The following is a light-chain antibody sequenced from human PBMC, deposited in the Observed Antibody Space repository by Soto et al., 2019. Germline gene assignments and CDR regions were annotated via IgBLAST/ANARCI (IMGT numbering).Light chain of an antibody. V-gene: IGKV1-5*01. CDR3: QQYNTLMT. CDR1: QIISSW. CDR2: DVS. J-gene: IGKJ1*01. Sequence: SHSIQSPTTQTPPLVHSDTITFRASQIISSWLAWYQQKPGKAPKLLIYDVSSLESGVPSRFSGSGSGTEFTLTISSLQPDDSATYYCQQYNTLMTFGQGTKVDIK.